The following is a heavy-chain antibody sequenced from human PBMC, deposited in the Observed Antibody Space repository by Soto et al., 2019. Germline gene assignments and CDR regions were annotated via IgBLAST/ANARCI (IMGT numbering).Heavy chain of an antibody. V-gene: IGHV4-39*07. CDR2: INHSGST. Sequence: PSETLSLTCTVSGGSISSGGSSWTWIRQPPGTGQEWIGEINHSGSTNYNTSLKSRVTISVDTSKNQFSLKLTSVTAADTAVYYCARDKITGLFDYWGQGTLVTVSS. J-gene: IGHJ4*02. CDR3: ARDKITGLFDY. D-gene: IGHD2-8*02. CDR1: GGSISSGGSS.